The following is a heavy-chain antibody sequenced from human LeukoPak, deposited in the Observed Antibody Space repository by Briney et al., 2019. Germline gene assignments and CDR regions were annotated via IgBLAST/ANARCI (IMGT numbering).Heavy chain of an antibody. V-gene: IGHV3-21*04. CDR3: ANVPTVTTYWLRLRMDV. CDR2: ISSSSSYI. D-gene: IGHD4-11*01. Sequence: GGSLRLSCAASGFTFSSYSMNWVRQAPGKGLEWVSSISSSSSYIYYADSVKGRFTISRDNAKNSLYLQMNSLRAEDTAVYYCANVPTVTTYWLRLRMDVWGKGTTVTVSS. CDR1: GFTFSSYS. J-gene: IGHJ6*03.